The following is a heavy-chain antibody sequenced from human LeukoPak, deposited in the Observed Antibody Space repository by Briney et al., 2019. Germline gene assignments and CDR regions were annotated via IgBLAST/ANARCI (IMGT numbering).Heavy chain of an antibody. CDR3: ARDLGPEWQQLVESPYYYYYMDV. Sequence: PSETLSLTCTVSGGSISSYYWSWIRQPPGKGLEWIGYIYYSGSTKYNPSLKSRVTISVDRSKNQFSLKLSSVTAADTAVYYCARDLGPEWQQLVESPYYYYYMDVWGKGTTVTVSS. J-gene: IGHJ6*03. CDR2: IYYSGST. CDR1: GGSISSYY. V-gene: IGHV4-59*01. D-gene: IGHD6-13*01.